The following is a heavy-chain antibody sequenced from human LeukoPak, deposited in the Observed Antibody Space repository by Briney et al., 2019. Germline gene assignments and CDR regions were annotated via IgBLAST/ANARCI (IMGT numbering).Heavy chain of an antibody. Sequence: GASVKISCKASGYTFTDYYMHWVQQAPGKGLEWMGRVDPEDGETIYAEKFQGRVTITADTSTDTAYMELSSLRSEDTAVYYCASTRTGEVYFDYWGQGTLVTVSS. J-gene: IGHJ4*02. CDR2: VDPEDGET. CDR3: ASTRTGEVYFDY. D-gene: IGHD7-27*01. V-gene: IGHV1-69-2*01. CDR1: GYTFTDYY.